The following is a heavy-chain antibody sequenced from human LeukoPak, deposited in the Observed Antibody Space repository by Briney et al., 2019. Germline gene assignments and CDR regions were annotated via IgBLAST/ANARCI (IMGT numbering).Heavy chain of an antibody. CDR3: ARDSSGLGPDYFDY. D-gene: IGHD3-16*01. J-gene: IGHJ4*02. V-gene: IGHV1-2*02. CDR2: INPNSGGT. CDR1: GYTFTGYY. Sequence: ASVKVSCKASGYTFTGYYMHWVRQAPGQGLEWMGWINPNSGGTNYAQKFQGRVTMTRDTSISTAYMELSSLRFEDTAVYYCARDSSGLGPDYFDYWGQGTLVTVSS.